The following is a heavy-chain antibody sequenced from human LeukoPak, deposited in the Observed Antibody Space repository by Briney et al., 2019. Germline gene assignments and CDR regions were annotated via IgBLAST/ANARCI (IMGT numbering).Heavy chain of an antibody. CDR3: AKDSDGSGSYPMDV. V-gene: IGHV3-9*01. CDR1: GFTFDDYA. J-gene: IGHJ6*03. CDR2: ISWNSGSI. D-gene: IGHD3-10*01. Sequence: PGGSLRLSCAASGFTFDDYAMHWVRQAPGKGLEWVSGISWNSGSIGYADSVEGRFTISRDNAKNSLYLQVNSLRAEDTALYYCAKDSDGSGSYPMDVWGKGTTVTISS.